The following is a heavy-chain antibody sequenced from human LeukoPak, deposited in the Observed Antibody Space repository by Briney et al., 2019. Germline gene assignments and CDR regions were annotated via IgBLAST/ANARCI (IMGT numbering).Heavy chain of an antibody. J-gene: IGHJ4*02. Sequence: GGSLRLSCAASGFTFSSYAMSWVRQAPGEGLQWVSALSGSGLSTYYADSVKGRFTISRDNSKNTLYLQMNSLRAEDTAVYYCAKGGESSSWQFDYWGQGTLVPVSS. CDR3: AKGGESSSWQFDY. D-gene: IGHD6-13*01. CDR2: LSGSGLST. CDR1: GFTFSSYA. V-gene: IGHV3-23*01.